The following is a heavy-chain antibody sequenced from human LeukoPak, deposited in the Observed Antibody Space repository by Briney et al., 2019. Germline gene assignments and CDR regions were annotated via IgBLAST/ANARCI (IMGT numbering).Heavy chain of an antibody. CDR3: ARGDDILTGYSRFDY. D-gene: IGHD3-9*01. V-gene: IGHV4-30-4*01. J-gene: IGHJ4*02. Sequence: SETLSLTCTVSGGSISSGDYYWSWIRQPPGKGLEWIGYIYYSGSTYYNPSLKSRVIISVDTSKNQFSLKLSSVTAADTAVYYCARGDDILTGYSRFDYWGQGTLVTVSS. CDR2: IYYSGST. CDR1: GGSISSGDYY.